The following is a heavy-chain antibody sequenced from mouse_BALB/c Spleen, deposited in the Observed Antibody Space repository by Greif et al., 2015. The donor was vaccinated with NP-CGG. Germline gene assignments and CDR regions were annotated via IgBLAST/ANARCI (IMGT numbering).Heavy chain of an antibody. J-gene: IGHJ2*01. CDR2: INPYNDGT. Sequence: EVQLQQSGPELVKPGASVKMSCKASGYTFTSYVMHWVKQKPGQGLEWIGYINPYNDGTKYNEKFKGKATLTSDKSSSTAYMELSSLTSEDSAGYYCARSYYRYDGNYFDYWGQGTTLTVSS. CDR3: ARSYYRYDGNYFDY. D-gene: IGHD2-14*01. CDR1: GYTFTSYV. V-gene: IGHV1-14*01.